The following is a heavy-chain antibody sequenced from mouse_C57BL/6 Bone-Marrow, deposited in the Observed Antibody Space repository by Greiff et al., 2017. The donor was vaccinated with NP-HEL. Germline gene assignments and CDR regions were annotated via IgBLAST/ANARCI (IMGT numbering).Heavy chain of an antibody. V-gene: IGHV14-4*01. D-gene: IGHD2-3*01. CDR1: GFNIKDDY. CDR2: IDPENGDT. J-gene: IGHJ3*01. CDR3: TPYDGYYVGFAY. Sequence: EVKLVESGAELVRPGASVKLSCTASGFNIKDDYMHWVKQRPEQGLEWIGWIDPENGDTEYASKFQGKATITADTSSNTAYLQLSSLTSEDTAVYYCTPYDGYYVGFAYWGQGTLVTVSA.